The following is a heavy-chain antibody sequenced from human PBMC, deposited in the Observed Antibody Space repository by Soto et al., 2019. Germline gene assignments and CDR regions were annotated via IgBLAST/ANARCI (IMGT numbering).Heavy chain of an antibody. Sequence: GESLKISCKGSGYSFTSYWIGCVRQMPGKGLEWMGIIYPGDSDTRYSPSFQGQVTISADKSISTAYLQWSSLKASDTAMYYCARRLRLGELSFYDAFDIWGEGTMVTVSS. V-gene: IGHV5-51*01. CDR1: GYSFTSYW. CDR3: ARRLRLGELSFYDAFDI. D-gene: IGHD3-16*02. CDR2: IYPGDSDT. J-gene: IGHJ3*02.